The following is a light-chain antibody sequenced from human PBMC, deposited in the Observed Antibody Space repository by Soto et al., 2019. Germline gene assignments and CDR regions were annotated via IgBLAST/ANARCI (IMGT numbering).Light chain of an antibody. V-gene: IGLV2-14*01. Sequence: QSALTQPASVSGSPGQSITISCTGTSSDVGGHNYVSWYQQHPGKAPKLIIYEVSNRPSGVSNRFSGSKSGNTASLTISGLQAEDEADYYCSSYTSSSTHVFGTGTKLTVL. J-gene: IGLJ1*01. CDR2: EVS. CDR3: SSYTSSSTHV. CDR1: SSDVGGHNY.